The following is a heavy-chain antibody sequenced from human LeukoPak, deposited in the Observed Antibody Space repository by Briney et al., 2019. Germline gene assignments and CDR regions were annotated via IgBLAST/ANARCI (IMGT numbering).Heavy chain of an antibody. J-gene: IGHJ4*02. Sequence: PSETLSLTCAVSGGSISSSNWWSWVRQPPGKGLEWIGEIYHSGSTNYNPSLKSRVTISVDTSKNQFSLKLSSVTAADTAVYYCARGTYDFWSGYSDSYYFDYWGQGTLVTVSS. CDR3: ARGTYDFWSGYSDSYYFDY. CDR2: IYHSGST. CDR1: GGSISSSNW. V-gene: IGHV4-4*02. D-gene: IGHD3-3*01.